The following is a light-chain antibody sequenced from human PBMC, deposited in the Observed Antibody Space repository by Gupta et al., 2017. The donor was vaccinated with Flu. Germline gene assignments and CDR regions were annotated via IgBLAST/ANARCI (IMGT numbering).Light chain of an antibody. J-gene: IGLJ3*02. V-gene: IGLV7-46*01. CDR1: TGPVIWSHY. CDR2: DTS. CDR3: CLSYGGSRV. Sequence: QAVVTQEPSLPVSPGQQVTLTCASSTGPVIWSHYPYWFQQKPGQAPRTMIYDTSKKQSSTPALFSGSRLGVKSALTLSGAQPEDEADYHCCLSYGGSRVFGIGTKLTVL.